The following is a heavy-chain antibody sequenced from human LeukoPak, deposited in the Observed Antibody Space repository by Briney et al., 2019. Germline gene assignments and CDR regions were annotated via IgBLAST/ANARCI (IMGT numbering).Heavy chain of an antibody. CDR2: TYYRSKWYN. D-gene: IGHD1-26*01. V-gene: IGHV6-1*01. J-gene: IGHJ5*01. CDR1: GDSVSTNSAT. CDR3: ARLVGASWFDS. Sequence: SQTLSLTCAISGDSVSTNSATWTWLRQSPSRGLEWLGRTYYRSKWYNDYAVSMKSRITINPDTSKNQFSLQLNSVTPEDTAVYYCARLVGASWFDSWGQGALVTVSS.